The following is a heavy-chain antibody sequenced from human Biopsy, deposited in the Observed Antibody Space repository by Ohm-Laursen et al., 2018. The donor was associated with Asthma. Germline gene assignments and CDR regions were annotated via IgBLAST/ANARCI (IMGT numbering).Heavy chain of an antibody. D-gene: IGHD3-16*02. V-gene: IGHV1-69*01. J-gene: IGHJ6*02. CDR3: TKARCYYYYCDMEV. Sequence: SVNLSRKSSGGTLTNFAINWVRQAPGPGLEWMGGISPIFGAIRYAQNFQSRVTITVDVFTNTVHMELSSLRSEDTAVLYCTKARCYYYYCDMEVWGQGTPVTVSS. CDR1: GGTLTNFA. CDR2: ISPIFGAI.